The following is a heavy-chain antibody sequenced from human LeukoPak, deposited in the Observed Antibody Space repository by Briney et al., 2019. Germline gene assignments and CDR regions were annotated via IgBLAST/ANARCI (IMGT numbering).Heavy chain of an antibody. J-gene: IGHJ6*03. Sequence: ASVKVSCKAPGYTFTGYYMHWVRQAPGQGLEWMGWINPNSGGTNYAQKFQGRATMTRDTSISTAYMELSRLRSDDTAVYYCARVFDYYGSGSYNYYYMDVWGKGTTVTISS. D-gene: IGHD3-10*01. CDR1: GYTFTGYY. CDR3: ARVFDYYGSGSYNYYYMDV. V-gene: IGHV1-2*02. CDR2: INPNSGGT.